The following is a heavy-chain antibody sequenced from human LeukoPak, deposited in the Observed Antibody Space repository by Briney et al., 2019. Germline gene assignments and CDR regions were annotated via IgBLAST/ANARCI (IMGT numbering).Heavy chain of an antibody. J-gene: IGHJ4*02. CDR2: ISVSTGNT. CDR1: GYDFSRFG. D-gene: IGHD1-26*01. Sequence: ASVEVSCKASGYDFSRFGISWVRQAPGQGLEFMGWISVSTGNTNYAQKLQGRVTMTTDTSTDTAYMELRSLSSDDTALYFCVREVGSTRVEFAFWGQGTLVTVSS. CDR3: VREVGSTRVEFAF. V-gene: IGHV1-18*01.